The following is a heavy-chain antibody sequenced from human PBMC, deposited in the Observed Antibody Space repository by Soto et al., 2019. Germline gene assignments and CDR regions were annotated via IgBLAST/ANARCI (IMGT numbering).Heavy chain of an antibody. CDR2: IGGNGDTST. D-gene: IGHD3-10*01. Sequence: GGSLRLSCAASGFTFRTFAMNWVRQAPGKGLEWLSGIGGNGDTSTYYADSVKGRFTISRDNSKNTLFLQMNSLRAEDTAVYYCGKGYGSGTYYFIDTWGQGTPVTVSS. CDR1: GFTFRTFA. J-gene: IGHJ5*02. CDR3: GKGYGSGTYYFIDT. V-gene: IGHV3-23*01.